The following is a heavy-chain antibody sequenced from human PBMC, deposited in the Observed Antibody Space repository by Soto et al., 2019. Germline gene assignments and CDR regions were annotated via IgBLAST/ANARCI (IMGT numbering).Heavy chain of an antibody. V-gene: IGHV1-18*01. J-gene: IGHJ4*02. D-gene: IGHD4-4*01. CDR2: IRPIDGHT. CDR3: AIIGSGDYSDFDY. Sequence: RASVKVSCKGLGYTFTSYGISWARQAPGQGLEWMGWIRPIDGHTNYAQKFQDRVTMTRDTSTTTVYMDLRSLGSDDTAVYYCAIIGSGDYSDFDYWGQGTLVTVSS. CDR1: GYTFTSYG.